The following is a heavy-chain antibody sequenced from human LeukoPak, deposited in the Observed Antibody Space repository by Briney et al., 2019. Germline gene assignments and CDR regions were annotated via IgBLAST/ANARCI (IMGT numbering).Heavy chain of an antibody. V-gene: IGHV3-30-3*01. D-gene: IGHD5-18*01. J-gene: IGHJ4*02. CDR3: ARDVDTAMVDY. Sequence: PGGSLRLSCAASGFTFSSYATHWVRQAPGKGLEWMAVISYDGSNKYYADSVKGRFTISRDNSKNTLYLQMNSLRAEDTAVYYCARDVDTAMVDYWGQGTLVTVSS. CDR2: ISYDGSNK. CDR1: GFTFSSYA.